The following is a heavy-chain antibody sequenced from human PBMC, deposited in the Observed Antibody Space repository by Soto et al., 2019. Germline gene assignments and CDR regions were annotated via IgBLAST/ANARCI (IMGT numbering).Heavy chain of an antibody. J-gene: IGHJ6*02. D-gene: IGHD3-3*01. Sequence: SETLSLTCAVYGGSFSGYYWSWIRQPPGKGLEWIGEINHSGSTNYNPSLKSRVTISVDTSKNQFSLKLSSVTAAYTAVYYCARGQKGLIFGVVTTYYYGMDVWGQATTVTVSS. CDR1: GGSFSGYY. CDR3: ARGQKGLIFGVVTTYYYGMDV. CDR2: INHSGST. V-gene: IGHV4-34*01.